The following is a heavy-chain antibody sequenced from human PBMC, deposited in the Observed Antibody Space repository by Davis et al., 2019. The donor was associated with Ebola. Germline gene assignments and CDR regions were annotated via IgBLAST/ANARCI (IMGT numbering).Heavy chain of an antibody. CDR1: GYIFTSYW. D-gene: IGHD3-22*01. CDR3: ARLPDRSGYQYYFDS. V-gene: IGHV5-51*01. Sequence: GESLKISCKGSGYIFTSYWIGWVRQMPGKGLECMGIIHPGDSDTRYSPSFQGQVTISADKYMSTTYLQWSSLKASDSAVYFCARLPDRSGYQYYFDSWGQGTLVTVSS. J-gene: IGHJ4*02. CDR2: IHPGDSDT.